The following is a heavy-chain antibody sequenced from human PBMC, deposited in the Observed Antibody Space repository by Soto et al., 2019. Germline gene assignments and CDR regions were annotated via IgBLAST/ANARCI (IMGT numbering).Heavy chain of an antibody. V-gene: IGHV3-23*01. J-gene: IGHJ4*02. Sequence: EVQLLESGGGLVQPGGSLRLSCAASGFTFSSYSMSWVRQAPGKGLEWVSGFRSGGDDGTTHYADSVKGRFTISRDNTKNTLFLQKDSLRAEDTAIYYCAKKVNSGPGSQYFDYWGQGTLVTVSS. CDR3: AKKVNSGPGSQYFDY. D-gene: IGHD2-15*01. CDR1: GFTFSSYS. CDR2: SGGDDGTT.